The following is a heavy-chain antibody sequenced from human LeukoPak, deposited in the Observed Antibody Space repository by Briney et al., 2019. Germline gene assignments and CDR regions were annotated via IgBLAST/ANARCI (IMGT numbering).Heavy chain of an antibody. CDR2: IYYSGST. CDR3: TRQSGPMVRGVFSLDR. J-gene: IGHJ4*02. D-gene: IGHD3-10*01. Sequence: KPSETLSLTCTVSGGSISSSSYYWGWIRQPPGKGLEWIGSIYYSGSTYYNPSLKSRVTISVDTSKNQFSLKLGSVTAADTAVYYCTRQSGPMVRGVFSLDRWGQGTLVTVSS. V-gene: IGHV4-39*01. CDR1: GGSISSSSYY.